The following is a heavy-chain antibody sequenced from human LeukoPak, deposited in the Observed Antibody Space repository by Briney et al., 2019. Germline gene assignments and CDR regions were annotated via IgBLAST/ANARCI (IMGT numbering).Heavy chain of an antibody. J-gene: IGHJ4*02. CDR3: ARIGCSGGSCYTDY. Sequence: PSETLSLTCTVSGGSISSYYWSWIRQPPGKGLEWIGYIYYSGSTNYNPSLKSRVTISVDTSKNQFSLKLSSVTAADTAVYYCARIGCSGGSCYTDYWGQGTLVTVSS. CDR2: IYYSGST. V-gene: IGHV4-59*08. D-gene: IGHD2-15*01. CDR1: GGSISSYY.